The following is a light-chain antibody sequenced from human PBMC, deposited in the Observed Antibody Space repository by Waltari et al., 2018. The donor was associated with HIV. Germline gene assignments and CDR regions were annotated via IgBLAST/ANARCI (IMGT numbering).Light chain of an antibody. CDR3: QSFDSSLNAYV. CDR2: AKS. Sequence: QSVLTQAPSVSGAPGQRVTISCTGSSSNIGANFAVHWYQLLPGSSPKLPIFAKSNRPSGVPDRFSGSKSGTSASLAITGLHPEDEAEYYCQSFDSSLNAYVFGTGTTVIVL. CDR1: SSNIGANFA. V-gene: IGLV1-40*01. J-gene: IGLJ1*01.